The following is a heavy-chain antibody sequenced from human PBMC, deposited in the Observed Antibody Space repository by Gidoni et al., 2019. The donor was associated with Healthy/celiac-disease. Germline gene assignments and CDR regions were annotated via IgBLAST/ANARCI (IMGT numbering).Heavy chain of an antibody. CDR2: IRIKANSYAT. V-gene: IGHV3-73*02. CDR1: GFTFSGSA. D-gene: IGHD6-19*01. Sequence: EVQLVESGGGLVQPGGSLKLSCAASGFTFSGSAMHWVRQASGKGLGWVGRIRIKANSYATAYAASVKGRFTISRDDSKNTAYLQMNSLKTEDTAVYYCTRHGGHSSGSVDYWGQGTLVTVSS. CDR3: TRHGGHSSGSVDY. J-gene: IGHJ4*02.